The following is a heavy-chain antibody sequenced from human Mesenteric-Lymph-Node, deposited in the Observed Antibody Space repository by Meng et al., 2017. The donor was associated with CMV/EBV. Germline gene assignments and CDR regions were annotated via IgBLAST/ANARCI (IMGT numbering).Heavy chain of an antibody. CDR2: ITVSYT. V-gene: IGHV3-21*06. CDR1: GFTFSSYE. CDR3: TRDAHYYCGGDCYYFDV. J-gene: IGHJ4*02. Sequence: GESLKISCAASGFTFSSYEMNWFRQAPGKGLEWASSITVSYTSYTDSVKGRFTISSDNAENSLFLQMNSLRAEDTAVYYCTRDAHYYCGGDCYYFDVWGQGSLVTVSS. D-gene: IGHD2-21*01.